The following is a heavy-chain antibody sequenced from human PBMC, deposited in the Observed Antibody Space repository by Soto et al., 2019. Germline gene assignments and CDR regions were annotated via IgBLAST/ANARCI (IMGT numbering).Heavy chain of an antibody. CDR1: GFTFSDYY. D-gene: IGHD2-8*01. CDR3: ASQWAQDYYGMDV. J-gene: IGHJ6*02. V-gene: IGHV3-11*06. Sequence: QVQLVESGGGLVKPGGSLRLSCAASGFTFSDYYISWIRQAPGQGLEWVSYISSSSSYTHYADSVKGRFTITRDNAKNSLYLQMNSLRAEDTAVYYCASQWAQDYYGMDVWGQGTTVTV. CDR2: ISSSSSYT.